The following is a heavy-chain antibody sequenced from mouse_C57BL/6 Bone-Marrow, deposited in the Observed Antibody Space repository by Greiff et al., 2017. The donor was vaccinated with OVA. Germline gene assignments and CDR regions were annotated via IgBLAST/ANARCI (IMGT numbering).Heavy chain of an antibody. D-gene: IGHD1-1*01. Sequence: EVQLQQSGAELVRPGASVKLSCTASGFNIKDDYMHWVKQRPEQGLEWIGWIDPENGDTEYASKFQGKATITADTSSNTAYLQLSSLTSEDTAVYYCTSYYYGSSHFDYRGQGTTLTVSS. CDR3: TSYYYGSSHFDY. V-gene: IGHV14-4*01. CDR1: GFNIKDDY. J-gene: IGHJ2*01. CDR2: IDPENGDT.